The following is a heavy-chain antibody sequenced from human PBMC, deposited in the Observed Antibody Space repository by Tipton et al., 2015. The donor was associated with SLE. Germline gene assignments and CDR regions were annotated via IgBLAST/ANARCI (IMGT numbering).Heavy chain of an antibody. D-gene: IGHD1-1*01. CDR3: ARDGRREGFDI. CDR2: ISYDGSNK. CDR1: GFTFYSHA. Sequence: SLRLSCAASGFTFYSHAMTWVRQAPGKGLEWVAVISYDGSNKYYADSVKGRFTISRDNSKNTLYLQMNSLRAEDTAVYYCARDGRREGFDIWGQGTMVTVSS. J-gene: IGHJ3*02. V-gene: IGHV3-30*04.